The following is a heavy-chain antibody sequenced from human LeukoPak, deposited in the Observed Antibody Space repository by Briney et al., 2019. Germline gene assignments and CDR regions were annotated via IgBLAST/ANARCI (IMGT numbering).Heavy chain of an antibody. Sequence: PSETLSLXCAVYGGSFSGYYWSWIRQPPGKGLEWIGEINHSGSTNYNPSLKSRVTISVDTSKNQFSLKLSSVTAADTAVYYCARFVLSIAAAGDPLDAFDIWGQGTMVTVSS. V-gene: IGHV4-34*01. CDR2: INHSGST. J-gene: IGHJ3*02. CDR1: GGSFSGYY. CDR3: ARFVLSIAAAGDPLDAFDI. D-gene: IGHD6-13*01.